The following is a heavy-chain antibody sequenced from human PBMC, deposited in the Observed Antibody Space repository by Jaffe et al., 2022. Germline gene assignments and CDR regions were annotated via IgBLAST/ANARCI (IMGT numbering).Heavy chain of an antibody. CDR3: AKDDDPDYDFWSGPL. CDR1: GFTFSSYG. CDR2: ISYDGSNK. V-gene: IGHV3-30*18. J-gene: IGHJ4*02. D-gene: IGHD3-3*01. Sequence: QVQLVESGGGVVQPGRSLRLSCAASGFTFSSYGMHWVRQAPGKGLEWVAVISYDGSNKYYADSVKGRFTISRDNSKNTLYLQMNSLRAEDTAVYYCAKDDDPDYDFWSGPLWGQGTLVTVSS.